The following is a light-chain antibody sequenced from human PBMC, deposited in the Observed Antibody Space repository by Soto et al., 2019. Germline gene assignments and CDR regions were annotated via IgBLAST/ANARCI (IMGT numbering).Light chain of an antibody. CDR2: AVS. V-gene: IGLV2-14*01. J-gene: IGLJ3*02. Sequence: QSVLTQPASVSGSPGQSITISCTGTSSDIGAYNYVSWYQIRPGQAPRLMIYAVSNRPSGVSNRFSGSKSGNTASLTISGLRAEDEAEYFCSSSTATTTLLFGGGTKVTVL. CDR3: SSSTATTTLL. CDR1: SSDIGAYNY.